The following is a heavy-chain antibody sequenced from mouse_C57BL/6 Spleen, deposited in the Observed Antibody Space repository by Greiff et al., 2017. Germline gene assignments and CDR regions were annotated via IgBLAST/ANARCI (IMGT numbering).Heavy chain of an antibody. CDR3: ATPYYGSIYWYFDV. V-gene: IGHV1-72*01. CDR1: GYTFTSYW. D-gene: IGHD1-1*01. J-gene: IGHJ1*03. Sequence: VQLQQPGAELVKPGASVKLSCKASGYTFTSYWMHWVKQRPGRGLEWIGRIDPNSGGTKYNEKFKSKATMTVDKSSSTAYMQLSSLTSEDSAVYYCATPYYGSIYWYFDVWGTGTTVTVSS. CDR2: IDPNSGGT.